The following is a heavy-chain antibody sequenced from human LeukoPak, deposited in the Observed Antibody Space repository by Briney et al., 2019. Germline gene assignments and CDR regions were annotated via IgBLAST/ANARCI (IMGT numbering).Heavy chain of an antibody. Sequence: GGSLRLSCAASGFTFSSYSMNWVRQAPGKGLEWVSSTSSSSSYIYYADSVKGRFTISRDNAKNSLYLQMNSLRAEDTAVYYCARDLSRYYDSSGYYSPRNAFDIWGQGTMVTVSS. CDR2: TSSSSSYI. V-gene: IGHV3-21*01. J-gene: IGHJ3*02. CDR3: ARDLSRYYDSSGYYSPRNAFDI. CDR1: GFTFSSYS. D-gene: IGHD3-22*01.